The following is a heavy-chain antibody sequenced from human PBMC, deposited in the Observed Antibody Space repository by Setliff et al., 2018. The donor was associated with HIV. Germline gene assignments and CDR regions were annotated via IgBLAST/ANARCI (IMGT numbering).Heavy chain of an antibody. V-gene: IGHV4-30-2*01. Sequence: SETLSLTCTVSGGSITSGIYSWSWIRQPPGKGLEWIGYVYQSGSAYYKPSLKSRVTMSVDRSKNQFSLKIDSVTAADTAVYFCAGDNGANGGPGWLGPWGQGILVTVSS. CDR2: VYQSGSA. CDR1: GGSITSGIYS. CDR3: AGDNGANGGPGWLGP. J-gene: IGHJ5*02. D-gene: IGHD2-8*01.